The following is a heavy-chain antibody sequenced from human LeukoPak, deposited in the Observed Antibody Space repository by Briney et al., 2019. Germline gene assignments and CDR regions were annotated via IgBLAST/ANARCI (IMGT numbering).Heavy chain of an antibody. CDR3: ARDILTGYSTYYYGMDV. V-gene: IGHV4-30-4*01. D-gene: IGHD3-9*01. J-gene: IGHJ6*02. Sequence: SETLSLTCTVSGGSISSGDYYWSWIRQPPGKGLEWIGYIYYSGSTYYNPSLKSRVTISVDTSKNQFSLKLSSVTAADTAVYYCARDILTGYSTYYYGMDVWGQGTTVTVSS. CDR1: GGSISSGDYY. CDR2: IYYSGST.